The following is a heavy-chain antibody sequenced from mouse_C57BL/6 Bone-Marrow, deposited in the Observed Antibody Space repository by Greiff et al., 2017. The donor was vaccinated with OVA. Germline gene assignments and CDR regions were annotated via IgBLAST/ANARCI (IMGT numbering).Heavy chain of an antibody. CDR1: GYTFTSYW. CDR2: INPNYGTT. J-gene: IGHJ3*01. V-gene: IGHV1-64*01. Sequence: QVQLQQPGAELVKPGASVKLSCKASGYTFTSYWMHWVKQRPGQGLEWIGVINPNYGTTSYNQKFKGKATLTVDQSSSTAYMQLNSLTSEDSAVYYCARFYYYGSEAYWGQGTLVTVSA. D-gene: IGHD1-1*01. CDR3: ARFYYYGSEAY.